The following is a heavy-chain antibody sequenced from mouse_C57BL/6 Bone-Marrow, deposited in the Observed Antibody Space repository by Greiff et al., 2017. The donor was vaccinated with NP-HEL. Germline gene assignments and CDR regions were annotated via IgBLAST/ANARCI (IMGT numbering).Heavy chain of an antibody. CDR3: TRGGKGYYAMDY. J-gene: IGHJ4*01. Sequence: DVLLVESGGGLVQPGGSMKLSCAASGFTFSDAWMDWVRQSPEKGLEWVAEIRNKANNHATYYAESVKGRFTISRDDSKSSVYLQMNSLRAEDTGIYYCTRGGKGYYAMDYWGQGTSVTVSS. V-gene: IGHV6-6*01. CDR1: GFTFSDAW. CDR2: IRNKANNHAT. D-gene: IGHD2-1*01.